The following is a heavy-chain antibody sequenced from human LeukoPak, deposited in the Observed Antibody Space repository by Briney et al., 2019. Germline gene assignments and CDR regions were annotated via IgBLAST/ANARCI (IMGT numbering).Heavy chain of an antibody. CDR2: ISGRGGST. CDR3: AKGRYYYDSSGGGYYYYGMDV. CDR1: RLTFSSYS. J-gene: IGHJ6*02. V-gene: IGHV3-23*01. Sequence: GQSLRLSWALARLTFSSYSTGWVRQAHGKGREWVSAISGRGGSTYYADFVTGRFTLSRDPSESTLYLKMNSLRAEDTAVYYCAKGRYYYDSSGGGYYYYGMDVWGQGTTVTVSS. D-gene: IGHD3-22*01.